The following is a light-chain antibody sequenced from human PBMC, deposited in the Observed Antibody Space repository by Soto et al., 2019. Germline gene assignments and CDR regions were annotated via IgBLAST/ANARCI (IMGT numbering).Light chain of an antibody. J-gene: IGLJ2*01. CDR2: DDD. CDR1: TSNIGSSF. CDR3: GTWDSGLSEVV. V-gene: IGLV1-51*01. Sequence: QSVLTQPPSVSAAPGQKVTISCSGGTSNIGSSFVSWYQQFPGTAPRLLIYDDDLRPSGITARFSGSKYGTTATLAIAGLQPGDEANYYCGTWDSGLSEVVFGGGTKVTVL.